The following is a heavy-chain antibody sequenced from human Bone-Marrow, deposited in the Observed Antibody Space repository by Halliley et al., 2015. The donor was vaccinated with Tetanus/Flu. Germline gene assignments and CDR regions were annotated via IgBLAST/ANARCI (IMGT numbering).Heavy chain of an antibody. Sequence: MGIISPGGSDARYSPSFQGQVTMSADKSISTAYLQWSALKASDTATYYCARLRGYSYGYHFDYWGQGTLVTVSS. CDR3: ARLRGYSYGYHFDY. D-gene: IGHD5-18*01. CDR2: ISPGGSDA. V-gene: IGHV5-51*01. J-gene: IGHJ4*02.